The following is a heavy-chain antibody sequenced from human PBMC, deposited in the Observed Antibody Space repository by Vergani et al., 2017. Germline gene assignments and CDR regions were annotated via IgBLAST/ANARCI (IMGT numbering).Heavy chain of an antibody. D-gene: IGHD2-2*01. CDR2: IIPIFGTS. CDR1: GGTFSSYS. V-gene: IGHV1-69*01. J-gene: IGHJ4*02. CDR3: ARVLVAGVRVGYFDY. Sequence: QVQLVQSGAEVKKPGSSVKVSCKASGGTFSSYSIRWVRQAPGQGLGWMGGIIPIFGTSKYAQKFQGRVTITADESTSTAYMGLSSLRSEDTAVYYCARVLVAGVRVGYFDYWGQGTLVTVSS.